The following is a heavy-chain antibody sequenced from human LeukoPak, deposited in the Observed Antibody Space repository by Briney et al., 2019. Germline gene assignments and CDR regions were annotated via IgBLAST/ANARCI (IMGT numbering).Heavy chain of an antibody. D-gene: IGHD3-10*01. V-gene: IGHV4-59*01. CDR2: IYYSGST. Sequence: SETLSLTCTVSGVSISSYYWIWIRQPPGKGLEWSGYIYYSGSTNDNPSLKTRITISVDTSKNQFSLKLSSVTAADTAVYYCARSVWFGEYHYYYYYMDVWGKGTTVTISS. CDR1: GVSISSYY. J-gene: IGHJ6*03. CDR3: ARSVWFGEYHYYYYYMDV.